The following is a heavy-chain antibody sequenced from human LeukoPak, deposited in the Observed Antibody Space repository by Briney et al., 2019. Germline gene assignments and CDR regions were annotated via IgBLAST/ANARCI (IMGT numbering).Heavy chain of an antibody. D-gene: IGHD6-19*01. V-gene: IGHV4-39*07. CDR1: GGSISSSSYY. CDR2: IYYSGST. J-gene: IGHJ4*02. Sequence: SETLSLTCTVSGGSISSSSYYWGWIRQPPGKGLEWIGSIYYSGSTYYNPSLKSRVTISVDTSKNQFSLKLSSVTAADTAVYYCARDASSGWLQFDYWGQGTLVTVSS. CDR3: ARDASSGWLQFDY.